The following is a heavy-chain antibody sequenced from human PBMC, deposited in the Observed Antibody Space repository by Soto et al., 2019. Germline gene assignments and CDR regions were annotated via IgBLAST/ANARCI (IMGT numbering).Heavy chain of an antibody. J-gene: IGHJ4*01. CDR2: IYYSGST. V-gene: IGHV4-39*01. D-gene: IGHD2-15*01. Sequence: ASETLSLTCTVSGGSIISSSYYWGWIRQPPGKGLEWIGSIYYSGSTYYNPSLKSRVTISVDTSKNQFSLKLSSVTAADTAVYYCARHTPAISISDHWGQGTLVTVSS. CDR3: ARHTPAISISDH. CDR1: GGSIISSSYY.